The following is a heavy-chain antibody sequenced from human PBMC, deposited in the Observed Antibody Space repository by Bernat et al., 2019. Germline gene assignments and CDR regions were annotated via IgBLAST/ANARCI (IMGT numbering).Heavy chain of an antibody. CDR2: INHSGST. J-gene: IGHJ5*02. V-gene: IGHV4-34*01. Sequence: QVQLQQWRAGLLKPSETLSLTCAVYGGSFSGYYWSWIRQPPGKGLEWIGEINHSGSTNYNPSLKSRVTISVDTSKNQFSLKLSSVTAADTAVYYCASYYGDHEGNWFDPWGQGTLVTVSS. D-gene: IGHD4-17*01. CDR3: ASYYGDHEGNWFDP. CDR1: GGSFSGYY.